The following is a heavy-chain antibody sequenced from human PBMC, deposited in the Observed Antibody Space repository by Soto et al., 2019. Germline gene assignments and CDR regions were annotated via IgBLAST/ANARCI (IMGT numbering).Heavy chain of an antibody. CDR3: AKGVFVVETAPSDY. CDR2: IWYDGSNK. V-gene: IGHV3-30*02. J-gene: IGHJ4*02. Sequence: GGSLRLSCAASGFTFSSYGMHWVRQAPGKGLEWVAVIWYDGSNKYYADSVKGRFTISRDNSKNTLYLQMNSLRAEDTAVYYCAKGVFVVETAPSDYWGQGTLVTVSS. CDR1: GFTFSSYG. D-gene: IGHD2-21*01.